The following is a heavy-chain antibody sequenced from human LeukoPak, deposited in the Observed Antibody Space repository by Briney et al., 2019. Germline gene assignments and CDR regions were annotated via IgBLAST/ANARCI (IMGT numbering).Heavy chain of an antibody. Sequence: GGSLRLSCAASGFTFSSYSMNWVRQAPGKGLEWVSSISSSSYIYYADSVKGRFTISRDNAKNSLYLQMNSLRAEDTAVYYCARVLGATTFEGFDYWGQGTLVTVSS. D-gene: IGHD5-24*01. J-gene: IGHJ4*02. CDR3: ARVLGATTFEGFDY. CDR2: ISSSSYI. V-gene: IGHV3-21*01. CDR1: GFTFSSYS.